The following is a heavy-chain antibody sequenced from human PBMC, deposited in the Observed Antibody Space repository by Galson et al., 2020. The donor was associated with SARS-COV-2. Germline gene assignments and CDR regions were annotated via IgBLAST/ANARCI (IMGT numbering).Heavy chain of an antibody. D-gene: IGHD3-3*01. CDR1: GFTFSSYG. CDR2: ISYDGSNK. Sequence: TGGSLRLSCAASGFTFSSYGMHWVRQAPGKGLEWVAVISYDGSNKYYADSVKGRFTISRDNSKNTLYLQMNSLRAEDTAVYYCAKARSAYYDFWSGYYDYWGQGTLVTVSS. V-gene: IGHV3-30*18. CDR3: AKARSAYYDFWSGYYDY. J-gene: IGHJ4*02.